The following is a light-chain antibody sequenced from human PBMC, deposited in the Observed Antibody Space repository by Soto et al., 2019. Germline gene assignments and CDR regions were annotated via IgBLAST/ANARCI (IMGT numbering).Light chain of an antibody. Sequence: QSALTQPPSASGSPGQSVTISCTGTSSDVGAYNFVSWYQQHPGKAPKLMIYDVSQRPSWVPDRFSASNSCNTASLTVSGLQAEDEADYYCSSHAGTNNPFVFGTGTKLTVL. CDR3: SSHAGTNNPFV. J-gene: IGLJ1*01. CDR1: SSDVGAYNF. V-gene: IGLV2-8*01. CDR2: DVS.